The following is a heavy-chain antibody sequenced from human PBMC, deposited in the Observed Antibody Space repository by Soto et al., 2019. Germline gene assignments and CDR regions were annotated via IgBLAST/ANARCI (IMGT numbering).Heavy chain of an antibody. CDR2: ISDDGTNK. Sequence: QVHLVESGGGVVQPGRSLRLSCAASGFTFSTYAMHWVRQAPGKGLEWVATISDDGTNKYYADSVKGRFTISRDNSKEPMYLPMNSLRAEDTAVYYCPREGHGDWFDPWGQGTLVTVSS. V-gene: IGHV3-30-3*01. CDR3: PREGHGDWFDP. CDR1: GFTFSTYA. J-gene: IGHJ5*02. D-gene: IGHD3-10*01.